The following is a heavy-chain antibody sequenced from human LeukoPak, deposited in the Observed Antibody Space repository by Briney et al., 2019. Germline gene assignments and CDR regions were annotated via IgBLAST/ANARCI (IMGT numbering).Heavy chain of an antibody. J-gene: IGHJ4*02. Sequence: PGGSLRLSCAASGFTFSAYSMNWVRQAPGKGLEWVSYITTSSTTIYYADSVKGRFTISRDSAKNSLYLEMNSLRDEDTAVYYCARGSAGSTKRYYFDYWGQGTLVTVSS. D-gene: IGHD5-24*01. CDR1: GFTFSAYS. V-gene: IGHV3-48*02. CDR3: ARGSAGSTKRYYFDY. CDR2: ITTSSTTI.